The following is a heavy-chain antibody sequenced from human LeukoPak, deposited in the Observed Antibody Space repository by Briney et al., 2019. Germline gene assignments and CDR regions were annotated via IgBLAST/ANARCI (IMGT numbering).Heavy chain of an antibody. D-gene: IGHD3-22*01. Sequence: PGGSLRLSCATSGFTFKSYAMNWVRQSPGKGLEWVSSISGDSTDIYYADSLMGRSTISRDNAKNSLYLQINSLRAEDTAIYYCARRGYSGSSGYDYWGQGTLVTVSS. CDR3: ARRGYSGSSGYDY. V-gene: IGHV3-21*01. J-gene: IGHJ4*02. CDR2: ISGDSTDI. CDR1: GFTFKSYA.